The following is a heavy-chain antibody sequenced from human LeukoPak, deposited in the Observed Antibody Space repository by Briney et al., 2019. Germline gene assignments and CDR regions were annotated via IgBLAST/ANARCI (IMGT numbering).Heavy chain of an antibody. Sequence: GGSLRLSCAASGFTFSDYYMSWIRQAPGKGLEWVSYISSSGSTIYYADSVKGRFTISRDNAKNSLYLQMNSLRAEDTAVYYCARDDHGGDRPDWFDPWGQGTLVTVSS. J-gene: IGHJ5*02. CDR2: ISSSGSTI. CDR1: GFTFSDYY. D-gene: IGHD4-23*01. V-gene: IGHV3-11*01. CDR3: ARDDHGGDRPDWFDP.